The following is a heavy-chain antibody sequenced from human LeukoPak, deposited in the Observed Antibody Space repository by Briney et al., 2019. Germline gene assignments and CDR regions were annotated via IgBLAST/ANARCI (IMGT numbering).Heavy chain of an antibody. D-gene: IGHD3-22*01. J-gene: IGHJ4*02. Sequence: PSATLSLTCTVSGGPISGYYWSWIRQPPGKRQEWIGYIYYSGSTNYNPSLKSRVTISVDTSKNQFSLRLSSVTAADTAVYYCARVVPDYYDSSTYADYWGQGTLVTASS. CDR2: IYYSGST. CDR3: ARVVPDYYDSSTYADY. V-gene: IGHV4-59*01. CDR1: GGPISGYY.